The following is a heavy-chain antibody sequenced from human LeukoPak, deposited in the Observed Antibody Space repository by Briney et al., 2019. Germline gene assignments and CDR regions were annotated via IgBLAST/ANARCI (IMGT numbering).Heavy chain of an antibody. CDR1: GGSISSYN. CDR2: IYYSGST. Sequence: PSETLSLTCTVSGGSISSYNWGWIRQPPGKGLEWIGSIYYSGSTYYNPSLKSRVTISVDTSKNQFSLKLSSVTAADTAVYYCARSGWDFWSGYYDYWGQGTLVTVSS. CDR3: ARSGWDFWSGYYDY. D-gene: IGHD3-3*01. J-gene: IGHJ4*02. V-gene: IGHV4-39*01.